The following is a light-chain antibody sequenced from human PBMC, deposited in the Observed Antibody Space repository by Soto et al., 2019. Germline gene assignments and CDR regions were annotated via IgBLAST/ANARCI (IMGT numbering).Light chain of an antibody. Sequence: DLHMTQSPSTLSASLGDRVTITCRASQSISSWLAWYHQKPGKAPKLLIYDASSLESGVPSRFSGSGSGTDFTLTISSLEPEDFAVYFCQHRAGWPPALTCGGGTKVDI. CDR1: QSISSW. CDR3: QHRAGWPPALT. V-gene: IGKV1-5*01. CDR2: DAS. J-gene: IGKJ4*01.